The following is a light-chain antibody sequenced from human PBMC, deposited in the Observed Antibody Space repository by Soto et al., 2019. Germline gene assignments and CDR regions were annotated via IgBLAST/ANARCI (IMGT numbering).Light chain of an antibody. Sequence: DIVMTQSPDSLAVSPGEGASINCKSSQTILYSSNNKSYLAWYQQSPGQPPKLLIYWASTRESGVPVRFSGSGSGTDFTLTISSLQAEDVAVYYCQQYYTTPRTFGQGTKVEIK. CDR1: QTILYSSNNKSY. CDR2: WAS. V-gene: IGKV4-1*01. J-gene: IGKJ1*01. CDR3: QQYYTTPRT.